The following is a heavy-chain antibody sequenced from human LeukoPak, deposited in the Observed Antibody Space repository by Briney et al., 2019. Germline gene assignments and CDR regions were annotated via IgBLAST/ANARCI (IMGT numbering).Heavy chain of an antibody. V-gene: IGHV3-23*01. CDR1: GFTFSNYA. CDR2: ISGSGSST. D-gene: IGHD6-19*01. Sequence: GGSLRLSCAASGFTFSNYAMSWVRQAPGKGLEWVSAISGSGSSTYYADSVKGRFTISRDNSKNTLYLQMNSLRAEDTAVYYCARDRSSGNYYYYYGMDVWGQGTTVTVSS. CDR3: ARDRSSGNYYYYYGMDV. J-gene: IGHJ6*02.